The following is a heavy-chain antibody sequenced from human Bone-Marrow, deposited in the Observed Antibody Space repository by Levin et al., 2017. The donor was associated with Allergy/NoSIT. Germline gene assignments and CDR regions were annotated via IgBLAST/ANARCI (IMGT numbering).Heavy chain of an antibody. V-gene: IGHV4-34*01. CDR1: DESFSGYY. Sequence: SETLSLTCAVYDESFSGYYWSWIRQPPGKGLEWIGEINHSGSTNYNPSLKSRVSVSVDTSKNQFSLELRSVTAADTAVYYCARGRGYFYGSGSYYRPFDYWDQGTLVTVSS. CDR3: ARGRGYFYGSGSYYRPFDY. CDR2: INHSGST. J-gene: IGHJ4*02. D-gene: IGHD3-10*01.